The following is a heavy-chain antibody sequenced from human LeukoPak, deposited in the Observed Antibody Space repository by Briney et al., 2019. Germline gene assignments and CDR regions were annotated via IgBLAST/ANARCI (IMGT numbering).Heavy chain of an antibody. CDR2: ISYDGSNK. CDR1: GFTFSSYA. CDR3: ARDYPPSSSWYSWFDP. J-gene: IGHJ5*02. V-gene: IGHV3-30-3*01. Sequence: GGSLRLSCAASGFTFSSYAMHWVRQAPGKGLEWVAVISYDGSNKYYADSVKGRFTISRDNSKNTLYLQMNSLRAEDTAVYYCARDYPPSSSWYSWFDPWGQGTLVTVSS. D-gene: IGHD6-13*01.